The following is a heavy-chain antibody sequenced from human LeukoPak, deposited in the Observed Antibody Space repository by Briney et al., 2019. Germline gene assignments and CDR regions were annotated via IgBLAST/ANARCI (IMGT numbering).Heavy chain of an antibody. D-gene: IGHD3-3*01. CDR1: GYTFTGYY. J-gene: IGHJ6*03. V-gene: IGHV1-2*02. CDR2: INPNSGGT. Sequence: ASVKVSCKASGYTFTGYYMHWVRQAPGQGLEWMGWINPNSGGTNYAQKFQGRVTVTRDTSISTAYMELSRLRSDDTAVYHCARVSASQYYDFWSGYYMDVWGKGTTVTVSS. CDR3: ARVSASQYYDFWSGYYMDV.